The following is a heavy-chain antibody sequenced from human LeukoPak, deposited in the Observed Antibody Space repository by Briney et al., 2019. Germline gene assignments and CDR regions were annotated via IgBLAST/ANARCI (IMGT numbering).Heavy chain of an antibody. CDR3: ARGSTSSSYQYGMDI. CDR1: GFTFSSYL. Sequence: GGSLRLPCAAPGFTFSSYLMHWVRQAPGKGLEWVAVIWHDGSSKYYADSVRGRFSISRDNSKKTLYLQMNSPRAEDTAVYYCARGSTSSSYQYGMDIWGQGTTVTVSS. CDR2: IWHDGSSK. J-gene: IGHJ6*02. D-gene: IGHD2-2*01. V-gene: IGHV3-33*01.